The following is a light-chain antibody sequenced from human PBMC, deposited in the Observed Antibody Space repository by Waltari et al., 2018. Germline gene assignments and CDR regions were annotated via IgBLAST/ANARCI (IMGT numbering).Light chain of an antibody. CDR2: DVS. Sequence: QSALTQPASVSGSPGQSITLPCTGTSRDVGASDFVAWYQQHPGKAPKLMMYDVSNRPSGVSNRFSGSKSGNTASLTISGLQAEDEADYYCSSYTSSITVMFGGGTKVTVL. J-gene: IGLJ3*02. CDR1: SRDVGASDF. CDR3: SSYTSSITVM. V-gene: IGLV2-14*01.